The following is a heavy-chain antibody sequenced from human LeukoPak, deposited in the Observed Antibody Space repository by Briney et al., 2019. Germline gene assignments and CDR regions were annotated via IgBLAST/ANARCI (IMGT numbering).Heavy chain of an antibody. CDR2: INSDGSST. D-gene: IGHD1-26*01. CDR1: GFTFSSYW. Sequence: GGSLRLSCAASGFTFSSYWMHWVRQAPGKGLVWVSRINSDGSSTSYADSVKGRFTISRDNAKNTLYLQMNSLRAEDTAVYYCARQYSGRLLFFDSWGLGTLATVSS. CDR3: ARQYSGRLLFFDS. V-gene: IGHV3-74*01. J-gene: IGHJ4*02.